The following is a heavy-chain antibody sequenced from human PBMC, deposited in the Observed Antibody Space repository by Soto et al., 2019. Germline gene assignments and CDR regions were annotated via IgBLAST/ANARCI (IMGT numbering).Heavy chain of an antibody. J-gene: IGHJ5*02. Sequence: TSETLSLTCAVYGGSFSGYYWSSIRQPPGKGLEWIGETNHSGSTNYNPSLKSRVTISVDTSKNQFSLKLSSVTAADTAVYYCARLRKRRCCSSTSCSAFDPWGQGTLVTVSS. CDR3: ARLRKRRCCSSTSCSAFDP. CDR2: TNHSGST. CDR1: GGSFSGYY. V-gene: IGHV4-34*01. D-gene: IGHD2-2*01.